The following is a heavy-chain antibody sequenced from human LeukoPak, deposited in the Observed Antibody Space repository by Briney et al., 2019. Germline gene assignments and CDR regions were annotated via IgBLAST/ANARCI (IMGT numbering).Heavy chain of an antibody. CDR3: ARRYYTYYYYMDV. D-gene: IGHD2/OR15-2a*01. Sequence: PSETLSLTCTVSGYSISSGYYWGWIRQPPGKGLEWIGSIYHSGNTYYNPSLKSRVTISVDTSKNQFSLKLSSVTAADTAVYYCARRYYTYYYYMDVWGKGTTVTISS. CDR1: GYSISSGYY. J-gene: IGHJ6*03. V-gene: IGHV4-38-2*02. CDR2: IYHSGNT.